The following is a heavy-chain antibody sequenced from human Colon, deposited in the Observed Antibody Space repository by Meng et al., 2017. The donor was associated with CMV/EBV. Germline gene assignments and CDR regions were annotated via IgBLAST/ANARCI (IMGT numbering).Heavy chain of an antibody. CDR2: IRGSNGET. CDR1: GFPFSGYA. V-gene: IGHV3-23*01. CDR3: TKKYQYGDYTQGFGP. D-gene: IGHD4-17*01. Sequence: SGFPFSGYAMTWVRQAPGKGLEWVSTIRGSNGETYCAESVKGRFTISRDNSNGMLYLQMNNLRAEDTALYYCTKKYQYGDYTQGFGPWGQGTLVTVSS. J-gene: IGHJ5*02.